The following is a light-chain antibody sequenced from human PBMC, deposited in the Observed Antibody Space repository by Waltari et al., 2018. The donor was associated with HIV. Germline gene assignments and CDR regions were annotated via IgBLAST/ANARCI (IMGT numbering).Light chain of an antibody. Sequence: QSALTQPRSVSGSPGQSVTISCTGTSSDIGGPNYVSWYQQLPGKVPKLMIYDLTKRPSGVPDRFSGSKSGNTASLTISGLQAEDEADYYCCSFAGSYTWLFGGGTKLTVL. CDR2: DLT. V-gene: IGLV2-11*01. CDR3: CSFAGSYTWL. J-gene: IGLJ2*01. CDR1: SSDIGGPNY.